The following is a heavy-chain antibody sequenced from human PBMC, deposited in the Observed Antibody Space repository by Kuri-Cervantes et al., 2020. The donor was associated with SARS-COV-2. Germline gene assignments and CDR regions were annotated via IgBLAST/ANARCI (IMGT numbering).Heavy chain of an antibody. CDR2: INWNGGST. J-gene: IGHJ5*02. V-gene: IGHV3-20*04. D-gene: IGHD2-2*01. Sequence: GESLKISCAASGFTFSSYAMHWVRQAPGKGLEWVSGINWNGGSTGYADSVKGRFTISRDNAKNSLYLQMNSLRAEDTALYYCARDLSDSSTPPHDPWGQGTLVTVSS. CDR3: ARDLSDSSTPPHDP. CDR1: GFTFSSYA.